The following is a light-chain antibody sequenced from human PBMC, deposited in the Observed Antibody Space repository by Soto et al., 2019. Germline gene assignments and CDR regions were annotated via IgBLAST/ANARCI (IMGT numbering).Light chain of an antibody. CDR1: QTVNSK. CDR3: QQRSNWPPT. V-gene: IGKV3-11*01. CDR2: DAS. Sequence: EIVMTQSPATVSVSQGERASLSCRASQTVNSKMAWYQQKPSQAPRLLIYDASNRATGIPARFSGRGSGTDFTLTISSLEPEDFAVYYCQQRSNWPPTFGQGTRLENK. J-gene: IGKJ5*01.